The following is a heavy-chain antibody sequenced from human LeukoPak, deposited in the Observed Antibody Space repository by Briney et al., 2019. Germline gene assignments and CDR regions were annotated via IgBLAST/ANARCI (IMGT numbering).Heavy chain of an antibody. J-gene: IGHJ4*02. CDR1: GFTFDDYA. CDR2: ISWNSGSI. CDR3: ARDEISASYYYGNYY. D-gene: IGHD1-26*01. V-gene: IGHV3-9*01. Sequence: AGGSLRLSCAASGFTFDDYAMHWVRQAPGKGLEWVSGISWNSGSIGYADSVKGRFTISRDNAKNSLYLQMNSLRAEDTAVYYCARDEISASYYYGNYYWGQGTLVTVSS.